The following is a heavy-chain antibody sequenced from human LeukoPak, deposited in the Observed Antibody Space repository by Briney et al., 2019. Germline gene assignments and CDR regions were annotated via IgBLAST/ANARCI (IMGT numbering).Heavy chain of an antibody. D-gene: IGHD3-22*01. CDR3: ARDAPRYYYDSSAPGG. J-gene: IGHJ4*02. CDR2: VSPSGDIT. V-gene: IGHV3-23*01. Sequence: GGSLRLSCAASGFTFSTYGMNWVRQAPGKGLEWVSGVSPSGDITYYADSVKGRFTISRDNSKNTLYLQMNSLRAEDTAVYYCARDAPRYYYDSSAPGGWGQGTLVTVSS. CDR1: GFTFSTYG.